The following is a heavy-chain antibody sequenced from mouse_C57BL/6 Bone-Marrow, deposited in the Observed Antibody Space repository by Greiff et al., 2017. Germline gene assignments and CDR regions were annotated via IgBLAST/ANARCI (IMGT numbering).Heavy chain of an antibody. CDR1: GYSITSGYY. J-gene: IGHJ3*01. D-gene: IGHD2-4*01. Sequence: ESGPGLVKPSQSLSLTCSVTGYSITSGYYWNWIRQFPGNKLEWMGYISYDGSNNYNPSLKNRISITRDPSKNQFFLKLNSVTTEDTATYDCARDEYDETFAYWGQGTLVTVSA. CDR3: ARDEYDETFAY. V-gene: IGHV3-6*01. CDR2: ISYDGSN.